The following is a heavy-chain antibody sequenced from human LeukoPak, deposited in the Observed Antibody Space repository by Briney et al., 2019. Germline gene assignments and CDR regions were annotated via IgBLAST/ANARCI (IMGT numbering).Heavy chain of an antibody. J-gene: IGHJ4*02. CDR2: ISGSGGST. Sequence: PGGSLRLSCAASGFTFSSYAMSWVRQAPGKGLEWVSAISGSGGSTYYADSVRGRFTISRDNSKNTLYLQMNSLRAEDTAVYCCAKDPYQTPYDSSGYSDYWGQGTLVTVSS. V-gene: IGHV3-23*01. CDR1: GFTFSSYA. D-gene: IGHD3-22*01. CDR3: AKDPYQTPYDSSGYSDY.